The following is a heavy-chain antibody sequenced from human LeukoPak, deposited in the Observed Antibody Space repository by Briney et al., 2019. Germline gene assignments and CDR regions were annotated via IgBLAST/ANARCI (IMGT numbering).Heavy chain of an antibody. J-gene: IGHJ4*02. Sequence: ASVNVSCKVSGYTLTELPIHWVRQAPGKGLEGMGGFDPDDGETVYAQMFQGRVTMNEDTSSDTASMELSRLRSEDTAVYYCATGTSGSYYVGIVRLIDYWGQGTLVTVSS. CDR1: GYTLTELP. V-gene: IGHV1-24*01. CDR3: ATGTSGSYYVGIVRLIDY. D-gene: IGHD1-26*01. CDR2: FDPDDGET.